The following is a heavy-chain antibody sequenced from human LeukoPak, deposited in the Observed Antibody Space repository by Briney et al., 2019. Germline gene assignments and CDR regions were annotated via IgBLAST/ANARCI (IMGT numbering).Heavy chain of an antibody. D-gene: IGHD2-2*01. CDR3: AREASGNIVVVPAAKYYYMDG. CDR2: IYYSGST. J-gene: IGHJ6*03. Sequence: PSETLSLTCTVSGGSISSGGYYWSWIRQHPGKGLEWIGYIYYSGSTYYNPALKSRVTISVDTSKNQFSLKLSSVTGADTAVYYCAREASGNIVVVPAAKYYYMDGWGKGTTVTVYS. CDR1: GGSISSGGYY. V-gene: IGHV4-31*03.